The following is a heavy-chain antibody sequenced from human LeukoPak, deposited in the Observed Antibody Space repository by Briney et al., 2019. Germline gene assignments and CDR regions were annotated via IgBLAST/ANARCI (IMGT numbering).Heavy chain of an antibody. D-gene: IGHD7-27*01. CDR2: IYYSGST. J-gene: IGHJ4*02. CDR3: ARANWGSGIDY. V-gene: IGHV4-61*01. CDR1: GGSVSSGSYY. Sequence: SETLSLTCTVSGGSVSSGSYYWSWIRQPPGEGLEWIGYIYYSGSTNYNPSLKSRVTISVDTSKNQFSLKLSSVTAADTAVYYCARANWGSGIDYWGQGTLVTVSS.